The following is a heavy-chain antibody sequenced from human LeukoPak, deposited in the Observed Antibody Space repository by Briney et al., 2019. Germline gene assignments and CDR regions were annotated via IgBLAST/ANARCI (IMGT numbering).Heavy chain of an antibody. Sequence: ASVKVSCKASGYTFTGYYMHWVRQAPGQGLEWMGWINPNSGGTNYAQKFQGRVTMTRDTSISTAYMELSRLRSDDTAVYYCAGSLDFWSGYGMDVWGQGTTVTVSS. CDR3: AGSLDFWSGYGMDV. CDR1: GYTFTGYY. CDR2: INPNSGGT. D-gene: IGHD3-3*01. V-gene: IGHV1-2*02. J-gene: IGHJ6*02.